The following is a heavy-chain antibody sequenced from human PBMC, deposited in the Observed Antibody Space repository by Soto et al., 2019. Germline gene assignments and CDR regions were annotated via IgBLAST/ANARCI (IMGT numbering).Heavy chain of an antibody. D-gene: IGHD2-2*01. Sequence: SETLSLTCTVSGGSISSGGYYWSWIRQHPGKGLEWIGYIYYRGNTNPSLKSRVTPSYTPSLKSRVSISVDTSENQFSLQLSSVTAADTAVYYCAITSKNWFDPWGQGTLVTVSS. V-gene: IGHV4-31*03. CDR3: AITSKNWFDP. J-gene: IGHJ5*02. CDR2: IYYRGNTNPSLKSRVTP. CDR1: GGSISSGGYY.